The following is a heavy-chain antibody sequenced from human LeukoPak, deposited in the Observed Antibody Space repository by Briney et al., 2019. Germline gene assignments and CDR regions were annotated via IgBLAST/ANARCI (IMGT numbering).Heavy chain of an antibody. J-gene: IGHJ4*02. V-gene: IGHV1-69*13. CDR2: IIPIFATA. CDR1: GGTFSSYA. D-gene: IGHD3-22*01. Sequence: SVKVSCKASGGTFSSYAISWVRQAPGQGLEWMGGIIPIFATANYAQKFQGRVTITADESTSAAYMELSSLRSEDTAVYYCARGPITTRSHFDYWGQGTLVTVSS. CDR3: ARGPITTRSHFDY.